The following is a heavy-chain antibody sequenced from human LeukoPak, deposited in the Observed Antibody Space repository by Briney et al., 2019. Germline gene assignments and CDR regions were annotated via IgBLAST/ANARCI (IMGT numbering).Heavy chain of an antibody. D-gene: IGHD5-24*01. CDR2: IKEHGSEK. CDR3: ARLPLTERRHFEY. J-gene: IGHJ4*02. CDR1: GFNFNDYW. Sequence: GGSLRVSCAASGFNFNDYWMSWVRQAPGKGLEWVANIKEHGSEKYYVESVKGRFTISRDNAKNSLHLQMNSLRAEDTAVYYCARLPLTERRHFEYWGQGTLFTVSS. V-gene: IGHV3-7*05.